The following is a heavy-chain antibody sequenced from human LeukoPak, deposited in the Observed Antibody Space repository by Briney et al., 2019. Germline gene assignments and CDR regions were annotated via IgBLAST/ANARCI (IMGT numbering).Heavy chain of an antibody. Sequence: ASVKVSCKASGYTFTSYGISWVRQAPGQGLEWKGWISAYNGNTNYAQKLQGRVTMTTDTSTSTAYMELRSLRSDDTAVYYCARAGSYSSGGGPYYYYGMDVWGQGTTVTVSS. V-gene: IGHV1-18*01. D-gene: IGHD6-19*01. CDR2: ISAYNGNT. CDR1: GYTFTSYG. CDR3: ARAGSYSSGGGPYYYYGMDV. J-gene: IGHJ6*02.